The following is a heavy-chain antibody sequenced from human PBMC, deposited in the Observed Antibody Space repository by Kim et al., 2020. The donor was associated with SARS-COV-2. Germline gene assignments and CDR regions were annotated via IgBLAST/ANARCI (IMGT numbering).Heavy chain of an antibody. CDR2: INHSGST. J-gene: IGHJ4*02. Sequence: SETLSLTCAVYGGSFSGYYWSWIRQPPGKGLEWIGEINHSGSTNYNPSLKSRVTISVDTSKNQFSLKLSSVTAADTAVYYCARERGTYCSGGSCYPYYFGYWGQGTLGTVSS. V-gene: IGHV4-34*01. D-gene: IGHD2-15*01. CDR3: ARERGTYCSGGSCYPYYFGY. CDR1: GGSFSGYY.